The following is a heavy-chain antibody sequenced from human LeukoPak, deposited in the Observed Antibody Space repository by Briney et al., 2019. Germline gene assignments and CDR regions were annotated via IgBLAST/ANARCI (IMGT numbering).Heavy chain of an antibody. Sequence: SETLSLTCTVFGGSFSSSTYYWGWIRQPPGKGLEWIGSVFYSGSTYYNPSLKSRVTISVDTSKNLFFLKLSSVTAADTAVYYCARSGTYSYDSRVDYWGQGTLVTVSS. CDR3: ARSGTYSYDSRVDY. J-gene: IGHJ4*02. V-gene: IGHV4-39*01. CDR2: VFYSGST. CDR1: GGSFSSSTYY. D-gene: IGHD3-22*01.